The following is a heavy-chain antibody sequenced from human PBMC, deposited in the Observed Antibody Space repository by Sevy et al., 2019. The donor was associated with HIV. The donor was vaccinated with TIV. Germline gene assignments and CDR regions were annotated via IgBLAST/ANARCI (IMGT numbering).Heavy chain of an antibody. V-gene: IGHV3-48*03. CDR2: ISRSSNSI. CDR1: GFTFSSYE. Sequence: GGSLRLSCAASGFTFSSYEMNRVRQAPGKGLEWVSYISRSSNSIYYADSVKGRFTLSRDNAKNSVYLQMNSLGAEETAIYYCARGRPGGSRNHWYFDLWGRGTLVTVSS. CDR3: ARGRPGGSRNHWYFDL. D-gene: IGHD2-15*01. J-gene: IGHJ2*01.